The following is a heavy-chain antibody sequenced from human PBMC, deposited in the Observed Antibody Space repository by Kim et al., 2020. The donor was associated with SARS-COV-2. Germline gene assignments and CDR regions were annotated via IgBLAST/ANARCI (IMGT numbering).Heavy chain of an antibody. V-gene: IGHV3-49*04. CDR2: IRSKAYGGTI. D-gene: IGHD5-18*01. CDR1: GFAFGDSG. CDR3: TRVEYNYGWNWFDP. Sequence: GGSLRLSCAASGFAFGDSGLSWVRQAPGKGLEWVGFIRSKAYGGTIEYAASVNGRFSISRDDSKSIAYLQMNSLKTEDTAVYYCTRVEYNYGWNWFDPWGQGTLVTVSS. J-gene: IGHJ5*02.